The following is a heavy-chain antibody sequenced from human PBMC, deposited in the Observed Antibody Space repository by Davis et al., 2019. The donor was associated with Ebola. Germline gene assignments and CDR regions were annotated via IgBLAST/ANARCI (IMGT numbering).Heavy chain of an antibody. J-gene: IGHJ4*02. CDR1: GYTFTSYA. V-gene: IGHV1-18*01. D-gene: IGHD5-18*01. Sequence: ASVKVSCKASGYTFTSYAMHWVRQAPGQRLEWMGWISAYNGNTNYAQKLQGRVTMTTDTSTSTAYMELRSLRSDDTAVYYCARFSGYSYGYGVDYWGQGTLVTVSS. CDR2: ISAYNGNT. CDR3: ARFSGYSYGYGVDY.